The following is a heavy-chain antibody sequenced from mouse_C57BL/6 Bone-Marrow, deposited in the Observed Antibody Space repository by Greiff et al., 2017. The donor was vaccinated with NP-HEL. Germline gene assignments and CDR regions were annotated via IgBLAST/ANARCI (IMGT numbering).Heavy chain of an antibody. CDR1: GYTFTSYG. CDR3: ARYNGNYLYYFDY. D-gene: IGHD2-1*01. V-gene: IGHV1-81*01. Sequence: QVQLQQSGAELARPGASVKLSCKASGYTFTSYGISWVKQRTGQGLEWIGEIYPRSGNTYYNEKFKGKATLTADKSSSTAYMELRRLTSEDSAVYFCARYNGNYLYYFDYWGQGTTLTVSS. J-gene: IGHJ2*01. CDR2: IYPRSGNT.